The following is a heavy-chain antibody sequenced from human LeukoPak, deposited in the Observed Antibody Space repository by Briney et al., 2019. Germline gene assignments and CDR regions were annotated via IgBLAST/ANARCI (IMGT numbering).Heavy chain of an antibody. CDR2: IYYSGST. Sequence: SETLSLTCTVSGGSISSYYWSWIRQPAGKGLEWIGRIYYSGSTYYNPSLKSRVTISVDTSKNQFSLKLSSVTAADTAVYYCASRYYGSGFDYWGQGTLVTVSS. V-gene: IGHV4-4*07. CDR3: ASRYYGSGFDY. CDR1: GGSISSYY. D-gene: IGHD3-10*01. J-gene: IGHJ4*02.